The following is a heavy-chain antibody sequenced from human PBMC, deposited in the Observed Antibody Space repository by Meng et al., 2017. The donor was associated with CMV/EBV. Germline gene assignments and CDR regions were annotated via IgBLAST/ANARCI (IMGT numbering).Heavy chain of an antibody. V-gene: IGHV3-11*04. CDR2: ISSSGSTI. Sequence: GESLKISCAASGFTFSDYYMSWIRQAPGKGLEWVSYISSSGSTIYYADSVKGRFTISRDNAKNSLYLQMNSLRAEDTAVYYCASDCSSTSCSYYYYGMDVWGQGTTVTVSS. J-gene: IGHJ6*02. CDR3: ASDCSSTSCSYYYYGMDV. CDR1: GFTFSDYY. D-gene: IGHD2-2*01.